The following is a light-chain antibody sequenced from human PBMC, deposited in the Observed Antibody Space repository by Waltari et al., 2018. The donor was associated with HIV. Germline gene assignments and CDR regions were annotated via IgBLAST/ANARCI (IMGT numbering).Light chain of an antibody. Sequence: QSALTQPASVSGSPGQSITISCTGSDVGNYKLVSWYQQDPGKAPRLMIFEVTKRPSGVSDRFSGSKSGNTASLTISGLQAEDEADYYCASYGGTSNFVFGGGTRVTVL. CDR1: DVGNYKL. J-gene: IGLJ2*01. CDR2: EVT. V-gene: IGLV2-23*02. CDR3: ASYGGTSNFV.